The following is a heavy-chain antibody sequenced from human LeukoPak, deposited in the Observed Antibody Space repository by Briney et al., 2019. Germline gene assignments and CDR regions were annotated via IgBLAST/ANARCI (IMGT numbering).Heavy chain of an antibody. J-gene: IGHJ4*02. CDR1: GDSISRYY. CDR2: IYNGGII. CDR3: ARFSFSSSDFDY. Sequence: SETLSLTCTVSGDSISRYYWSWIRQPAGKGLEWIGRIYNGGIITYNPSLKSRVTMSVDTSKNQFSLKLSSVTAADTAVYYCARFSFSSSDFDYWGQGTLVAVSS. D-gene: IGHD6-6*01. V-gene: IGHV4-4*07.